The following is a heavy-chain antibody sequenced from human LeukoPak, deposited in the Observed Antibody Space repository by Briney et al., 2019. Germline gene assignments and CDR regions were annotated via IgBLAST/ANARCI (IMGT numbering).Heavy chain of an antibody. CDR2: INHSGST. CDR1: GGSFSGYY. CDR3: ARGIYDFWSGYYPRGGAFDI. J-gene: IGHJ3*02. V-gene: IGHV4-34*01. D-gene: IGHD3-3*01. Sequence: SETLSLTCAVYGGSFSGYYWSWIRQPPGKGLEWIGEINHSGSTNYNPSLKSRVTISVDTSKNQFSLKLSSVIAADTAVYYCARGIYDFWSGYYPRGGAFDIWGQGTMVTVSS.